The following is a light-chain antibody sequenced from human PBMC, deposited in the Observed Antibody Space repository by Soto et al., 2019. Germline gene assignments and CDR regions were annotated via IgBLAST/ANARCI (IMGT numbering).Light chain of an antibody. CDR3: QQYNNWPQT. CDR2: GAS. J-gene: IGKJ1*01. Sequence: EIVMTQSTATLSVSPVERATLSCRASQSVSSKLAWYQQKPGQAPRLLIYGASTRATGIPARFSGSGSGTEFTLTISSLQSEDFAVYYCQQYNNWPQTFGQGTKVDIK. V-gene: IGKV3-15*01. CDR1: QSVSSK.